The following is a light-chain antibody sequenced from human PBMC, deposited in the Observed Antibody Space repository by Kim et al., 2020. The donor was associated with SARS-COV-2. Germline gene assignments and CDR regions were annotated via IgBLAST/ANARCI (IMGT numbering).Light chain of an antibody. Sequence: EIVLTQFPGTLSLSPGESATLSCRASQSVGNNYLAWFHQKPGQAPRVLIYGASSRAPGIPDRFAGSGSGTDFTLTISRLEPEDFAVYYCQQYASSPRTFGQGTKV. CDR1: QSVGNNY. J-gene: IGKJ1*01. CDR2: GAS. V-gene: IGKV3-20*01. CDR3: QQYASSPRT.